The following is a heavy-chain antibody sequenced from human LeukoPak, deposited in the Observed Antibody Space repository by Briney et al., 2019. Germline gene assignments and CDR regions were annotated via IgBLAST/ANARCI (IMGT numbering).Heavy chain of an antibody. CDR3: ARDGLGYCSSTSCHGIAAAGTFDY. V-gene: IGHV1-69*04. J-gene: IGHJ4*02. CDR2: IIPILGIA. Sequence: SVKVSCTASGGTFSSYAISWVRQAPGQGLEWMGRIIPILGIANYAQKFQGRVTITADKSTSTAYMELSSLRSEDAAVYYCARDGLGYCSSTSCHGIAAAGTFDYWGQGTLVTVSS. D-gene: IGHD2-2*01. CDR1: GGTFSSYA.